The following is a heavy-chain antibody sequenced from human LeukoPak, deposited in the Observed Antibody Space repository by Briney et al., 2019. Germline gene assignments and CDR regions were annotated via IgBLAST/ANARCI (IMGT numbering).Heavy chain of an antibody. CDR1: GGSISSGAYF. V-gene: IGHV4-31*03. D-gene: IGHD1-26*01. CDR3: SRESGAYCPFGF. J-gene: IGHJ4*02. Sequence: SSETLSLTCTVSGGSISSGAYFWSWIRQHPGKGLEWIGYISYSGSTYYNPSLMSRVTMSPDKSKNLLTLNLTSVTAADTAVYYCSRESGAYCPFGFWGQGALVTVAS. CDR2: ISYSGST.